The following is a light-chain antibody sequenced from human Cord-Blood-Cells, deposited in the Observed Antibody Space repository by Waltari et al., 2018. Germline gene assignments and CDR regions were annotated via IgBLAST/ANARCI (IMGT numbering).Light chain of an antibody. V-gene: IGLV2-14*01. J-gene: IGLJ3*02. CDR1: SSDVGGYNY. CDR2: DVS. CDR3: SSYTSSSTRV. Sequence: SALTQPAPVSGSPGPSFTIPCTGTSSDVGGYNYVSWYQQHPGKAPKLIIDDVSNRPSGVSNRFSGSKSGNMASLTISGLQAEDEADYYCSSYTSSSTRVFGGGTKLTVL.